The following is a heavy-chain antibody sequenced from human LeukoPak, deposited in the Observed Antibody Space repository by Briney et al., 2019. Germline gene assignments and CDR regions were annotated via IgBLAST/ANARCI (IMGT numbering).Heavy chain of an antibody. V-gene: IGHV4-59*11. CDR2: TSYSGTT. D-gene: IGHD3-3*01. Sequence: SETLSLTCNISGASISSHYWNWIRQPPGKGLEWIGYTSYSGTTNYNPSLKRRVVISLDTSKNQFSLKLTSVTAADTAVHYCARDGPLTMFGGGYMVAWGRGTTVTVSS. J-gene: IGHJ6*03. CDR1: GASISSHY. CDR3: ARDGPLTMFGGGYMVA.